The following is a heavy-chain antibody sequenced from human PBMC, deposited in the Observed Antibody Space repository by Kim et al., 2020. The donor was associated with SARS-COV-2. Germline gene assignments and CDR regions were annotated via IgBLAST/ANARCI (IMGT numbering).Heavy chain of an antibody. Sequence: SDKNYADCVRGRFTISRDNAKNSLDLQMSSRRAEDTAVYYCASYPGGASYWGQGTLVTVSS. J-gene: IGHJ4*02. CDR2: SDK. V-gene: IGHV3-11*03. CDR3: ASYPGGASY. D-gene: IGHD3-16*01.